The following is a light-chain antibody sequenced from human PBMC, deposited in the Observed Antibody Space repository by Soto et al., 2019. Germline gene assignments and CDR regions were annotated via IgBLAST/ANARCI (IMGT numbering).Light chain of an antibody. CDR2: MAS. Sequence: DIQMTQSPPTRSASVVGRVTITCRASQSISNWLAWYQQKPEKAPIPLIYMASSLEGGVPSRFSGSGSGTEFTLTISSLQPDDFATYYCQQYYSYSLTFGQGTKVDIK. V-gene: IGKV1-5*03. J-gene: IGKJ1*01. CDR1: QSISNW. CDR3: QQYYSYSLT.